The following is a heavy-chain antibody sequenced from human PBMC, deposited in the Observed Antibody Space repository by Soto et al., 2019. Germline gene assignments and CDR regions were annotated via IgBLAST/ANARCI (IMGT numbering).Heavy chain of an antibody. D-gene: IGHD3-16*01. CDR3: ARHQRDDASRKIDC. CDR1: GYSFTSNC. J-gene: IGHJ4*02. V-gene: IGHV5-51*01. CDR2: INPADSDI. Sequence: LGESLKISCQGSGYSFTSNCIGWVRQMPGKGLEWMGIINPADSDIKYSPSFQGQVTISADKSIGTAYLQWSSLKASDTAMYYCARHQRDDASRKIDCWGQGTLVTVSS.